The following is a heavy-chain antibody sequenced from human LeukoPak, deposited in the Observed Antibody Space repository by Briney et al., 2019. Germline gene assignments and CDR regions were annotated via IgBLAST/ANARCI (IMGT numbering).Heavy chain of an antibody. CDR1: GGPMTTDS. D-gene: IGHD1-26*01. Sequence: PSETLSLTCTVSGGPMTTDSWNWIRLPAGKGLEWIGRISVSGNTNYNPSLFTRVTMSIDTSENQFSLKLNSVTAADTAVYFCARAPVQDLSFVGCFDSWGQGTLVIVSS. V-gene: IGHV4-4*07. CDR3: ARAPVQDLSFVGCFDS. J-gene: IGHJ5*01. CDR2: ISVSGNT.